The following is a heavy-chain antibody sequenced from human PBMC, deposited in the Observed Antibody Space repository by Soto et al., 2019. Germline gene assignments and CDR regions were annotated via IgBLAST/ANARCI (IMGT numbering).Heavy chain of an antibody. Sequence: QVQLVESGGGLVKPGGSLRLSCVASGFTFSDHYMTWVRQAPGKGLEWLSYISTSSSYTNYAYSVKGRFTISRDNAMNSVCLQMNSLRAEDTAVYYCARLRLTGYFDYWGQGTLVTVSS. CDR2: ISTSSSYT. CDR3: ARLRLTGYFDY. J-gene: IGHJ4*02. CDR1: GFTFSDHY. V-gene: IGHV3-11*05.